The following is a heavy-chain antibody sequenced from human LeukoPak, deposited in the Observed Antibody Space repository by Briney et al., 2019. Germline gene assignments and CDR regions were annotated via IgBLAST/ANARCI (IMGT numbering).Heavy chain of an antibody. CDR2: ISSSSSYI. V-gene: IGHV3-21*01. D-gene: IGHD3-22*01. CDR1: GFTFSSYS. J-gene: IGHJ4*02. Sequence: GGSLRLSCAASGFTFSSYSMNWVRQAPGKGLEWVSSISSSSSYIYYADSVKGRFTISRDNAKNSLYLQMNSLRAEDTAVYYCARDSPITMIVVVIDYWGQGTLATVSS. CDR3: ARDSPITMIVVVIDY.